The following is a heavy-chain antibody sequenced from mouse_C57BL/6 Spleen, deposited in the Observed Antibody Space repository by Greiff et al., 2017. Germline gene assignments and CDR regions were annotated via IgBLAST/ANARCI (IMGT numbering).Heavy chain of an antibody. CDR1: GFNIKDDY. CDR2: IDPENGDT. D-gene: IGHD2-1*01. J-gene: IGHJ1*03. Sequence: VQLQQSGAELVRPGASVKLSCTASGFNIKDDYMHWVKQRPEQGLEWIGWIDPENGDTEYASKFQGKATITADPASNTAYLQLSSLTSGDTCVYYCTTDGKRYFDVWGTGTMVTVSS. CDR3: TTDGKRYFDV. V-gene: IGHV14-4*01.